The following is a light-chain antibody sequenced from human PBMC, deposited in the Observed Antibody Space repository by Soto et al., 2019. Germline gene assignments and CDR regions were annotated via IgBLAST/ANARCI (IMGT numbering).Light chain of an antibody. CDR3: NSYTSSSTFV. CDR2: EVS. CDR1: SSDVGGYNY. J-gene: IGLJ1*01. Sequence: QSALTLPASVSGSPGQSITISCTGTSSDVGGYNYVSWYQQHPGKAPKLMIYEVSNRPSGVSNRFSGSRSGNTASLTISGLQAEDEAEYYCNSYTSSSTFVFGTGTKLTVL. V-gene: IGLV2-14*01.